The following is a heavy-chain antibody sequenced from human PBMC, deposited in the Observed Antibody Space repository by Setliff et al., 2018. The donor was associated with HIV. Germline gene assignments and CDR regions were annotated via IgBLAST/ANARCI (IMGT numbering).Heavy chain of an antibody. J-gene: IGHJ3*02. V-gene: IGHV4-61*09. CDR3: ARYERGTDAFDI. Sequence: SETLSLTCSVSGGSISSGSNYWSWIRQPSGKGLEWIGHIYTSGSTYYNPSLKSRVTISVDTSKNQFSLKLSSVTAADTAFYYCARYERGTDAFDIWGQGTMVTVSS. CDR1: GGSISSGSNY. CDR2: IYTSGST. D-gene: IGHD1-26*01.